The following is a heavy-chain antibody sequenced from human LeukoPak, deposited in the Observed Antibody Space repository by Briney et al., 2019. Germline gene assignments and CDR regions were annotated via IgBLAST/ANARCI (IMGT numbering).Heavy chain of an antibody. CDR2: VSGSGGTI. D-gene: IGHD3-10*01. CDR3: AGGNGDSWRLWYFDL. J-gene: IGHJ2*01. Sequence: GGSLRLSCAASGLPFSTYEMNWVRQAPGKGLEWVSYVSGSGGTIHYADSVKGRFTISRDNGKNSLYLQMNSLRAEDTAIYYCAGGNGDSWRLWYFDLWGPGTLVTVSS. V-gene: IGHV3-48*03. CDR1: GLPFSTYE.